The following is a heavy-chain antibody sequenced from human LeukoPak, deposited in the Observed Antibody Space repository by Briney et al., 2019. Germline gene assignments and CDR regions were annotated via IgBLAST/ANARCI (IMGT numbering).Heavy chain of an antibody. CDR3: ARDPHDSSGHYAGFDY. J-gene: IGHJ4*02. D-gene: IGHD3-22*01. V-gene: IGHV4-4*07. CDR2: IYTSGSS. CDR1: GGSISSYY. Sequence: SETLSLTCTVSGGSISSYYWSWIRQPAGRGLEWIGRIYTSGSSNYNPSLNSRVTMSVDTSKNQFSLNLSSVTAADTAVYYCARDPHDSSGHYAGFDYWGQGTLVTVPS.